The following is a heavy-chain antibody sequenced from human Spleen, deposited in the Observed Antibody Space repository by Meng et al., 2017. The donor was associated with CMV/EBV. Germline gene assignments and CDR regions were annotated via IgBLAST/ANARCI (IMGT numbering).Heavy chain of an antibody. D-gene: IGHD3-9*01. CDR3: ARDRYGLFDY. CDR2: IWYDASIK. Sequence: GESLKISCAASGFTFSSYAMHWVRQAPGKGLEWVAIIWYDASIKYYADSVKGRFTISRDNSKNTMYLQMNSLRAEDTAVYYCARDRYGLFDYWGQGALVTVSS. J-gene: IGHJ4*02. V-gene: IGHV3-33*08. CDR1: GFTFSSYA.